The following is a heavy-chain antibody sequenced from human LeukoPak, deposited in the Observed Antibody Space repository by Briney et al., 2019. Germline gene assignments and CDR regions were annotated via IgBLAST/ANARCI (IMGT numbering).Heavy chain of an antibody. J-gene: IGHJ3*02. CDR1: GFTFSSYW. D-gene: IGHD1-26*01. CDR3: ARDRTMKRATDAFDI. CDR2: IKQDGSEK. V-gene: IGHV3-7*01. Sequence: PGGSLRLSCAASGFTFSSYWMSWVRQAPGKGLEWVANIKQDGSEKYYVDSVKGRFTISRDNAKNSLYLQMNSLRAEDTAVYYCARDRTMKRATDAFDIWGQGTMVTVSS.